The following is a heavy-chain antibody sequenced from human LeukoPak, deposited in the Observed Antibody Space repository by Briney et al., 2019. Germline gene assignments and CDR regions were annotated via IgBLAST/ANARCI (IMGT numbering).Heavy chain of an antibody. D-gene: IGHD6-19*01. V-gene: IGHV1-8*01. CDR1: GYTFSSSD. CDR3: ARGNIAVPGTPYYFEY. CDR2: MNPNSGNT. J-gene: IGHJ4*02. Sequence: ASVKVSCKASGYTFSSSDINWVRQATGQGLEWMGWMNPNSGNTYYAQRFQGRVTMTRDTSISTAYMEESSLRSEDTAVYYCARGNIAVPGTPYYFEYWGQGTLVTVSS.